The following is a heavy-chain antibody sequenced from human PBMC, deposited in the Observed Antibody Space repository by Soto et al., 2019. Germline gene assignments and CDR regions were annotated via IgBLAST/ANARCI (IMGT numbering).Heavy chain of an antibody. CDR2: SHYSGST. J-gene: IGHJ6*02. CDR3: ATGHTYGQPDYYYYYGMDV. CDR1: GGSISSSNYY. D-gene: IGHD5-18*01. V-gene: IGHV4-39*01. Sequence: SETLSLTCTVSGGSISSSNYYWGWIRQPPRKGLEWISSSHYSGSTYYNPSLKSRLTISVDTSKNQFSLKLTSVTAADTAVYYCATGHTYGQPDYYYYYGMDVWGQGPAVTVSS.